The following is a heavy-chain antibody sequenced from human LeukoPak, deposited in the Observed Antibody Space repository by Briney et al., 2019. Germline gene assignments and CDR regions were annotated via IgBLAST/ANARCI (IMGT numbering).Heavy chain of an antibody. CDR1: GGTFSSYA. J-gene: IGHJ6*02. D-gene: IGHD5-18*01. Sequence: SVKVSCTASGGTFSSYAISWVRQAPGQGLEWMGGIIPIFGTANYAQKFQGRVTITADESTSTAYMELSSLRSEDTAVYYCSRGGYSYGLGHYYYYGMDVWGQGTTVTVSS. CDR3: SRGGYSYGLGHYYYYGMDV. CDR2: IIPIFGTA. V-gene: IGHV1-69*13.